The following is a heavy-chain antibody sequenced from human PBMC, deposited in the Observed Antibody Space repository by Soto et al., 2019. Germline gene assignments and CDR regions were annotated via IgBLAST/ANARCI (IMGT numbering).Heavy chain of an antibody. CDR3: AREGQLVPQFDY. D-gene: IGHD6-6*01. J-gene: IGHJ4*02. CDR2: IIPILGIA. Sequence: QVQLVQSGAEVKKPGSSVKVSCKASGGTFSSYTISWVRQAPGQGLEWMGWIIPILGIANYAQKFQGRVTITADKSTSTAYMELSSLRSEDTAVYYCAREGQLVPQFDYWGQGTLVTVSS. CDR1: GGTFSSYT. V-gene: IGHV1-69*08.